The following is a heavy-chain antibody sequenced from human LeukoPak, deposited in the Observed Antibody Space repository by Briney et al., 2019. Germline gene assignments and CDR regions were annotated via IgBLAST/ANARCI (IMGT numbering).Heavy chain of an antibody. J-gene: IGHJ4*02. CDR3: ARDDRYYYDSSGYQIPSVD. V-gene: IGHV3-21*01. Sequence: GGSLRLSCSASGFPFTRHTMNWVRQAPGKGLEWVSSISSSSSYIYYADSVKGRFTISRDNAKNSLYLQMNSLRAEDTAVYYCARDDRYYYDSSGYQIPSVDWGQGTLVTVSS. CDR1: GFPFTRHT. D-gene: IGHD3-22*01. CDR2: ISSSSSYI.